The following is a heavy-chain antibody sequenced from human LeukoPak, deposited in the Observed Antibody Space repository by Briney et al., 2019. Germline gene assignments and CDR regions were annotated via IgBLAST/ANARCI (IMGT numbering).Heavy chain of an antibody. CDR3: ARSPHNFYYDSSGYHPLDTFDM. CDR1: GLTFSSYG. V-gene: IGHV3-30*03. J-gene: IGHJ3*02. D-gene: IGHD3-22*01. CDR2: ISYDGSRT. Sequence: AGRSLRLSCAAAGLTFSSYGMHWVRQAPGKGLEWLAVISYDGSRTNYIDSVRGRFTISRDTSKTTLYLQMNSLRPEDTAVYFRARSPHNFYYDSSGYHPLDTFDMWGQGTMVTVSS.